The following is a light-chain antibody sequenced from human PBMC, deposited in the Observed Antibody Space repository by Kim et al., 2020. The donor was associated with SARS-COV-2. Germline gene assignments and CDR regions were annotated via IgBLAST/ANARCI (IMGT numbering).Light chain of an antibody. CDR1: QDISNY. CDR3: QQYDNLPPFT. J-gene: IGKJ2*01. V-gene: IGKV1-33*01. CDR2: DAS. Sequence: GDRVTITCQASQDISNYLNWYQHKPGKAPKLLIYDASNLETGVPSRFSGSGSRTDFTFTISSLQPEDVATYYCQQYDNLPPFTFGQGTKLEI.